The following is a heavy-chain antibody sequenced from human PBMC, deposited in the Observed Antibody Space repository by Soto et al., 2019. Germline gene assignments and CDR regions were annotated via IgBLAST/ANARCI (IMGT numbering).Heavy chain of an antibody. CDR1: GYTFTSYY. V-gene: IGHV1-46*01. CDR3: ARDEAVAGTIDY. D-gene: IGHD6-19*01. Sequence: ASVKVSCKASGYTFTSYYMHWVRQAPGQGLEWMGIINPSGGSTSYAQKFQGRVTMTRDTSTSTAYMELRSLRSDDTAVYYCARDEAVAGTIDYWGQGTLVTVSS. CDR2: INPSGGST. J-gene: IGHJ4*02.